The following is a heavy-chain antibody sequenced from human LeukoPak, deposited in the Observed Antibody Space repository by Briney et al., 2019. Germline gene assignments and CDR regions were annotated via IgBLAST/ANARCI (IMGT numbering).Heavy chain of an antibody. CDR2: ISRGGNTI. CDR3: ARDMITFGGVIVPFDY. V-gene: IGHV3-48*01. D-gene: IGHD3-16*02. CDR1: GFTFSSYT. Sequence: GGSLRLSCAASGFTFSSYTMNWVRQAPGKGLEWISYISRGGNTIYYADSVKSRFTISRDNAKNSLYLQMNSLRAEDTAVYYCARDMITFGGVIVPFDYWGQGTLVTVSS. J-gene: IGHJ4*02.